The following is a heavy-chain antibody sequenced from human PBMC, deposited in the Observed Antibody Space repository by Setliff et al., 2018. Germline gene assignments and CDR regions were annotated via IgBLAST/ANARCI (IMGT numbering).Heavy chain of an antibody. CDR3: AKSNYDYVWGSYRYTEWAFDI. CDR2: IRSDGNNK. J-gene: IGHJ3*02. CDR1: GFTFSSYG. V-gene: IGHV3-30*02. D-gene: IGHD3-16*02. Sequence: GGSLRLSCAASGFTFSSYGMHWVRQAPGKGLEWVAFIRSDGNNKYYADSVKGRFTISRDNSKNTLYLQMSSLRAEDTAVYYCAKSNYDYVWGSYRYTEWAFDIWGQGTMVTVSS.